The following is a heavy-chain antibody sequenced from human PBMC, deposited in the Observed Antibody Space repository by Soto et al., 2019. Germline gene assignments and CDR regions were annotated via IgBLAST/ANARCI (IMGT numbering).Heavy chain of an antibody. D-gene: IGHD3-22*01. CDR3: AKWHTNNFDSLAFAGFDW. V-gene: IGHV3-23*01. Sequence: PRLSCAASGFTFSECAMAWVRQAPGKGLEWVSAISGSASTYYAHSVTGRFTISRDNSESTLYLQMDNLRAEDTATYYCAKWHTNNFDSLAFAGFDWWGQGTQVTVSS. CDR1: GFTFSECA. J-gene: IGHJ4*02. CDR2: ISGSAST.